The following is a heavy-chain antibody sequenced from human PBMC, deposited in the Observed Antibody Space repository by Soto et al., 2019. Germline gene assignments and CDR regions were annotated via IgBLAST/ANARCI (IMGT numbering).Heavy chain of an antibody. CDR3: ASAVYYYDSSGYYYPFFY. D-gene: IGHD3-22*01. J-gene: IGHJ4*02. CDR2: IYTSGST. CDR1: GGSISSYY. V-gene: IGHV4-4*07. Sequence: SETLSLTCTVSGGSISSYYWSWIRQPAGKGLEWIGRIYTSGSTNYNTSLKSRVTMSVDTSKNQFSLKLSSVTAADTAVYYFASAVYYYDSSGYYYPFFYWGQGTLVTVSS.